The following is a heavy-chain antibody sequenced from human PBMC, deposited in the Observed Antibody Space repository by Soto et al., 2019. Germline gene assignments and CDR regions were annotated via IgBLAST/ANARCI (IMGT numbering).Heavy chain of an antibody. CDR3: ARDPQQRLADSYYYGMDV. V-gene: IGHV3-21*02. J-gene: IGHJ6*02. CDR1: GFTFSRYG. D-gene: IGHD6-25*01. CDR2: ISGLSSYI. Sequence: EVQLVESGGGLVKPGGSLRLSCAASGFTFSRYGMNWVRQAPGKGLELVSSISGLSSYIYYADSVKGRFTVSRDNAKNSLNVQMNSLRAEDTAVYYCARDPQQRLADSYYYGMDVRGQGTTVIVSS.